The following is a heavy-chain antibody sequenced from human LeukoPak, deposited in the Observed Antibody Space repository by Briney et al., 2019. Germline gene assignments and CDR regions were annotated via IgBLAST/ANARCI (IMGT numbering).Heavy chain of an antibody. V-gene: IGHV3-74*01. Sequence: GGSVRLSCVASGFTFSENWMHWVRQAPGKGLAWVSHINRDGGLTNYADSVKGRFTISRDNARNTVYLQMSSLRVEDTAIYFCAREEHRLAEAGTSAFDLGGQGTLVTVS. CDR1: GFTFSENW. D-gene: IGHD6-13*01. CDR3: AREEHRLAEAGTSAFDL. J-gene: IGHJ3*01. CDR2: INRDGGLT.